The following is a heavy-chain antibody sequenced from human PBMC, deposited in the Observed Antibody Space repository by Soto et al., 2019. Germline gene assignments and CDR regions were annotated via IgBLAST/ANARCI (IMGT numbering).Heavy chain of an antibody. D-gene: IGHD1-7*01. CDR1: GFTFSSYE. J-gene: IGHJ6*02. Sequence: EVQLVESGGGLVQPGGSLRLSCAASGFTFSSYEMNWVRQAPGKGLEWVSYISSSGSTIYYADSVKGRFTISRDNAKNSLYLQMNSLRAEDTAVYYCASRNYVYYYYGMDVWGQGTTVTVSS. CDR2: ISSSGSTI. V-gene: IGHV3-48*03. CDR3: ASRNYVYYYYGMDV.